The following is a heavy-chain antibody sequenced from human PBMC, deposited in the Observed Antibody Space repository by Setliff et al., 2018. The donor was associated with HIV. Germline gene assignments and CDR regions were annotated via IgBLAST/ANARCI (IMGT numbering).Heavy chain of an antibody. CDR2: ISGNSGTI. Sequence: GGSLRLSCVGSGFIFSIYTMHWFRQAPGKGLEWISYISGNSGTIYYADSVKGRFTISRDNAKNSLSLQMNSLRAEDTAMYYCARDAFGGVSPFDYWGQGTLVTVSS. CDR3: ARDAFGGVSPFDY. V-gene: IGHV3-48*01. D-gene: IGHD3-16*01. J-gene: IGHJ4*02. CDR1: GFIFSIYT.